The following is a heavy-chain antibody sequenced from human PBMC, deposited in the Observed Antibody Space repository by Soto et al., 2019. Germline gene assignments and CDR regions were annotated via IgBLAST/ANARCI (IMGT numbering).Heavy chain of an antibody. D-gene: IGHD3-22*01. J-gene: IGHJ4*02. Sequence: PSETLSLTCTVSGRSISSGDYYWSWIRQPPGKGLEWIGYIYYSGGTYYNPSLKSRVTISVDTSKNQFSLKLSSVTAADTAVYYCARALDSSATVGYWGQRTLVTVSS. CDR2: IYYSGGT. V-gene: IGHV4-30-4*01. CDR3: ARALDSSATVGY. CDR1: GRSISSGDYY.